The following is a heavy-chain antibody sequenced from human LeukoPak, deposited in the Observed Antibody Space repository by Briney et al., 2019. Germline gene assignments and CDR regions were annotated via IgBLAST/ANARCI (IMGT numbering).Heavy chain of an antibody. J-gene: IGHJ4*02. V-gene: IGHV3-74*01. CDR3: ARARTTGIAAAGTTHYSDY. CDR1: GFTFRSYW. CDR2: INTEGSTT. Sequence: GGSLRLSCAASGFTFRSYWMHWVRQAPGKGLVWVSRINTEGSTTSYADSVEGRFTISRDNAKNTLFLQMNSLRAEDTAVYYCARARTTGIAAAGTTHYSDYWGQGTLVTVSS. D-gene: IGHD6-13*01.